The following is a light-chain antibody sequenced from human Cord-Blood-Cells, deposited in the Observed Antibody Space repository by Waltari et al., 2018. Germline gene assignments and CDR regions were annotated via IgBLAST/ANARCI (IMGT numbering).Light chain of an antibody. Sequence: QSALTQPASVSGSPGQSITISCTGTSSDVGGYNYVSWYQQHPGKAPKPMIYDVSRRASGVSSRFSGSKSGNTASLTISGLQAEDEADYYCSSYTSSSTWVFGGGTKLTVL. J-gene: IGLJ3*02. CDR2: DVS. CDR3: SSYTSSSTWV. V-gene: IGLV2-14*01. CDR1: SSDVGGYNY.